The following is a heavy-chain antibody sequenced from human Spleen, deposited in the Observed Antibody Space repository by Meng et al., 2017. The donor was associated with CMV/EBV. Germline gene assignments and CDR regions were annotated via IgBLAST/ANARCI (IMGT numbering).Heavy chain of an antibody. CDR2: TNPNNGHT. D-gene: IGHD7-27*01. CDR3: VRGNWGDY. CDR1: GYTFIGYD. Sequence: ASVKVSCKASGYTFIGYDINWVRQAHGQGLEWMGWTNPNNGHTGYAQNFQGRVTMTRNTSISTAYMELSSLRYEDTAVYYCVRGNWGDYWGQGTLVTVSS. J-gene: IGHJ4*02. V-gene: IGHV1-8*01.